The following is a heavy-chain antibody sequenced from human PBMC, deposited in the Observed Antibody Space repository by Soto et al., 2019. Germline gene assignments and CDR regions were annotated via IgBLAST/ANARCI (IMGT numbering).Heavy chain of an antibody. Sequence: PGESLKISCKGSGYSFTSYWIGWVRQMPGKGLEWMGIIYPGDSDTRYSPSFQGQVTISADKSISTAYLQWSSLKASDTAMYYCARQARSGSHPHYYYYYMDVWGKGTRVTVPS. V-gene: IGHV5-51*01. D-gene: IGHD3-10*01. CDR3: ARQARSGSHPHYYYYYMDV. J-gene: IGHJ6*03. CDR2: IYPGDSDT. CDR1: GYSFTSYW.